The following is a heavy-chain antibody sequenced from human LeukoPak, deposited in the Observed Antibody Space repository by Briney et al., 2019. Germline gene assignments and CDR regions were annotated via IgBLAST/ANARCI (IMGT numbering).Heavy chain of an antibody. J-gene: IGHJ4*02. CDR3: AATRDIAVAGTHFDY. CDR1: GGSISSSNW. V-gene: IGHV4-4*02. Sequence: SETLSLTCAVSGGSISSSNWWSWVRQPPGKGLEWIGEIYHSGSTNYNPSLKSRVTISVDKSKNQFSLKLSSVTAADTAVYYCAATRDIAVAGTHFDYWGQGTLVTVSS. CDR2: IYHSGST. D-gene: IGHD6-19*01.